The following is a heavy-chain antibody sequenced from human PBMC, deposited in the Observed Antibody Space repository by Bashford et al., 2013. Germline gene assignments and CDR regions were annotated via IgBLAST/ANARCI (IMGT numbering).Heavy chain of an antibody. Sequence: VRQAPGKGLEWVSAISGSGGSTYYADSVKGRFTISRDNSKNTLYLQMNSLRAEDTAVYYCAKDRYDFWSGHTPSYFDPWGQGTLVTVSS. V-gene: IGHV3-23*01. CDR2: ISGSGGST. J-gene: IGHJ5*02. D-gene: IGHD3-3*01. CDR3: AKDRYDFWSGHTPSYFDP.